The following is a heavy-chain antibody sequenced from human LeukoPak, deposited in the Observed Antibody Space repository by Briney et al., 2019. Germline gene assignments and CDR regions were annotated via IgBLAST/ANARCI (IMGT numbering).Heavy chain of an antibody. D-gene: IGHD2-2*01. J-gene: IGHJ6*04. CDR2: FSSSCSYT. Sequence: PGGSLRLSCAASGFTFSDYYMSWIRQAPGEGLEWVLYFSSSCSYTNYADSVRGRFTISRDNAKNSLYLQMNSLRAEDTAEYYCARDRPAGTAASYYYYGMDVWGKGTTVTVSS. CDR1: GFTFSDYY. CDR3: ARDRPAGTAASYYYYGMDV. V-gene: IGHV3-11*06.